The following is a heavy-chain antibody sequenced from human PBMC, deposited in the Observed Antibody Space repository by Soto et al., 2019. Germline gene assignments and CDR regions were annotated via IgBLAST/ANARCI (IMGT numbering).Heavy chain of an antibody. J-gene: IGHJ4*02. D-gene: IGHD3-3*01. V-gene: IGHV3-48*02. Sequence: EVQLVESGGGLVQPGGSLRLSCAASGFTFSSYSMNWVRQAPGKGLEWVSYISSSSSTIYYADSVKGRFTISRDNAKNSLYLQMNSLRDEDTAVYYCATLYDFWSGKGKADYWGQGTLVTVSS. CDR2: ISSSSSTI. CDR3: ATLYDFWSGKGKADY. CDR1: GFTFSSYS.